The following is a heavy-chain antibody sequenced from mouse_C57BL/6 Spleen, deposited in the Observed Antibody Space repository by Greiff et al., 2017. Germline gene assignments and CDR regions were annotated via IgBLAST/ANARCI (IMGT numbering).Heavy chain of an antibody. CDR1: GFTFSSYA. Sequence: EVQLVESGEGLVKPGGSLKLSCAASGFTFSSYAMSWVRQTPEKRLEWVAYISSGGDYIYYADTVKGRFTISRDNARNTLYLQMSSLKSEDTAMYYCTRAYYSNYAYYAMDYWGQGTSVTVSS. J-gene: IGHJ4*01. D-gene: IGHD2-5*01. CDR2: ISSGGDYI. V-gene: IGHV5-9-1*02. CDR3: TRAYYSNYAYYAMDY.